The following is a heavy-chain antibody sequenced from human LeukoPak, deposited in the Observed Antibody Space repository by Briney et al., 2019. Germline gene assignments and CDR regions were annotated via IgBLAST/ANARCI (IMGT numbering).Heavy chain of an antibody. CDR2: IYYSGST. V-gene: IGHV4-39*01. Sequence: SETLSLTCTVSGGSISSSSYYWGWIRQPPGKGLEWIGNIYYSGSTYYNPSLTSRVTISVDTSKNQFSLKLSSMTAADTAVYYCARLDYGGHYFDYWGQGTLVTVSS. J-gene: IGHJ4*02. D-gene: IGHD4-17*01. CDR1: GGSISSSSYY. CDR3: ARLDYGGHYFDY.